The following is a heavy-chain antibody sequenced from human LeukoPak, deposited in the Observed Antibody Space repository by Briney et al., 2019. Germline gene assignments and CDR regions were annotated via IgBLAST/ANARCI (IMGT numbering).Heavy chain of an antibody. V-gene: IGHV3-33*01. D-gene: IGHD2-15*01. CDR2: IWYDGSNK. CDR1: GFTFSSYG. Sequence: GGSLRLSCAASGFTFSSYGMHWVRQAPGKGLEWVAVIWYDGSNKYYADSVKGRFTISRDNSKNTLYLQMNSLRAEDTAVYYRARDFCSGGSCYFFDYWGQGTLVTVSS. J-gene: IGHJ4*02. CDR3: ARDFCSGGSCYFFDY.